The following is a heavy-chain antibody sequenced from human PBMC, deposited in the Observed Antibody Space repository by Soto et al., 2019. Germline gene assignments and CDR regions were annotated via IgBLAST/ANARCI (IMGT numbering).Heavy chain of an antibody. CDR3: AGRLTSAASLDY. V-gene: IGHV3-53*01. CDR1: GFTVSNNH. J-gene: IGHJ4*02. CDR2: VHGGGIT. D-gene: IGHD3-16*01. Sequence: VQLVESGGGLIQPGGSLRLSCAASGFTVSNNHMTWVRQAAGKGLELVSFVHGGGITSYADSVKGRFTISRDTSKNTLYLRMDSLRVEETSISYCAGRLTSAASLDYWGRGTLVTVSS.